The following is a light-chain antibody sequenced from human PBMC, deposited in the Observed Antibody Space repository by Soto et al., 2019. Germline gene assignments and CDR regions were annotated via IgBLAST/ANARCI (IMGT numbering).Light chain of an antibody. V-gene: IGLV1-40*01. Sequence: QPVLTQPPSVSGAPGPRVTISCTGSSSNIGAGYDVHWYQQLPGPAPKLLIYGNSNRPSGVPDRFSGSKSGTAASLALTGLQAEDEADYYCQSYDSSLSGSVVFGGGTKLTVL. CDR1: SSNIGAGYD. CDR2: GNS. CDR3: QSYDSSLSGSVV. J-gene: IGLJ2*01.